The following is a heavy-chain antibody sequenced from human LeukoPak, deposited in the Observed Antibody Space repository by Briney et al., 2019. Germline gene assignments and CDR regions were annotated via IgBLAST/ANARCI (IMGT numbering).Heavy chain of an antibody. Sequence: AGGSLRLSCAASGFTFSTYWMNWYRQAPGKGLERVGNINQDASEINYVDSVRGRFTISRDNAKNSLHLQMNSLRAEDTAVYYCATDRDNSDWQKRFDSWGQGTLVTVSS. CDR2: INQDASEI. CDR1: GFTFSTYW. CDR3: ATDRDNSDWQKRFDS. J-gene: IGHJ4*02. V-gene: IGHV3-7*01. D-gene: IGHD2-21*02.